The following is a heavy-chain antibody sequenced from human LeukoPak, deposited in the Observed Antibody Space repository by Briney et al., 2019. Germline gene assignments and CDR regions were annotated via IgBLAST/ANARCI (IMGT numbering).Heavy chain of an antibody. CDR3: ARARDSLDY. CDR2: IYHSGST. J-gene: IGHJ4*02. CDR1: GYSISSGYY. Sequence: SETLSLTCAVSGYSISSGYYWGWIRQPPGKGLEWIGSIYHSGSTYYNPSLKSRVTISVDTSKSQFSLKLSSVTAADTAVYYCARARDSLDYWGQGTLVTVSS. V-gene: IGHV4-38-2*01. D-gene: IGHD2-21*01.